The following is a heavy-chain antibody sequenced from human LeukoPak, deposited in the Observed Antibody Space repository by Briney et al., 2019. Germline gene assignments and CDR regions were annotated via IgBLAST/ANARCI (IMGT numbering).Heavy chain of an antibody. V-gene: IGHV3-23*01. D-gene: IGHD3-9*01. CDR2: INFSGSNT. CDR1: GFTFSNFA. CDR3: SNRAVWTAFYDY. Sequence: GGSLRLSCTASGFTFSNFAMSWVRQAPGKGLEWVSGINFSGSNTYYADSVKGQFTISRDNSNNRLFLQMNGLRAEDTAIYYCSNRAVWTAFYDYWGQGTLVAVSS. J-gene: IGHJ4*02.